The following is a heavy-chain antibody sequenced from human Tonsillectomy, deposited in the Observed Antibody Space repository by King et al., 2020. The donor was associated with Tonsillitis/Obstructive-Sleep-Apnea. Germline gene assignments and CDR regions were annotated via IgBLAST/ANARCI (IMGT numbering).Heavy chain of an antibody. J-gene: IGHJ6*03. D-gene: IGHD5-18*01. Sequence: QLVQSGAEVKKPGESLKISCKGSGYSFTSYWIGWVRQMPGKGLEWMGIIYPGDSDTRYSPSFQGQVTISADKSISTAYLQWSSLKASDTAMYYCARHQHTDMVTYSYYYMDVWGKGTTVTVSS. CDR2: IYPGDSDT. CDR1: GYSFTSYW. V-gene: IGHV5-51*01. CDR3: ARHQHTDMVTYSYYYMDV.